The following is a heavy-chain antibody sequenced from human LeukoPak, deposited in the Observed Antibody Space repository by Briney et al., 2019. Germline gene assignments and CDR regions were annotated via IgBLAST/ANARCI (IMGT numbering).Heavy chain of an antibody. Sequence: GESLQISCKGSGYSFTSYWIGWVRQLPGKGLEWMGIIYPGDSDTRYSPSFQGQVTISADKSISTAYLQWSSLKASDTAMYYCASDYGDYNDAFDIWGQGTMVTVSS. CDR1: GYSFTSYW. CDR2: IYPGDSDT. J-gene: IGHJ3*02. V-gene: IGHV5-51*01. CDR3: ASDYGDYNDAFDI. D-gene: IGHD4-17*01.